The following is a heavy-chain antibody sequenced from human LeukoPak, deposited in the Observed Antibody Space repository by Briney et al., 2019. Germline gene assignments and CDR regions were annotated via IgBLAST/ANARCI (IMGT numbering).Heavy chain of an antibody. CDR2: TYHSGST. J-gene: IGHJ4*02. CDR1: GGSISSSNW. D-gene: IGHD4-17*01. CDR3: SRAGYGDYEGLPDY. V-gene: IGHV4-4*02. Sequence: SGTLSLTCAVSGGSISSSNWWSWVRQPPGKGLEWIGETYHSGSTNYNPSLKSRVTISVDKSKNQFSLKLSSVTAADTAVYYCSRAGYGDYEGLPDYWGQGTLVTVSS.